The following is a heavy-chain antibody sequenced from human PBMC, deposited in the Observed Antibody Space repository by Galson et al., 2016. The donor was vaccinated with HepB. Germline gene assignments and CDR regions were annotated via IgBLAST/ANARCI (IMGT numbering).Heavy chain of an antibody. CDR1: GDSISSYV. Sequence: SVKVSCKASGDSISSYVINWVRQAPGQGLEWMGGIIPIFSTANYAQKFQGRVTVTADESTNTAYMELSSLSSEDTAVYYCARSYSHYYDSSGYYFGYWGQGTLVTVSS. V-gene: IGHV1-69*13. D-gene: IGHD3-22*01. CDR2: IIPIFSTA. CDR3: ARSYSHYYDSSGYYFGY. J-gene: IGHJ4*02.